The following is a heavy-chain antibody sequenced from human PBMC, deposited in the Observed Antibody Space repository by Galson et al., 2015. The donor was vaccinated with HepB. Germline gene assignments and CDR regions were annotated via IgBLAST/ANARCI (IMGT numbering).Heavy chain of an antibody. Sequence: SVKVSCKASGATFYNYTITWVRQAPGRGLEWMGRFIPVSQTANYAQRLQGRVTLTADDSTATAYMEPRGLRSEDTAVYYCARAPFAQSEPYSGPFDSWGLGTLLSVSS. CDR2: FIPVSQTA. J-gene: IGHJ4*02. CDR3: ARAPFAQSEPYSGPFDS. CDR1: GATFYNYT. V-gene: IGHV1-69*13. D-gene: IGHD2-21*01.